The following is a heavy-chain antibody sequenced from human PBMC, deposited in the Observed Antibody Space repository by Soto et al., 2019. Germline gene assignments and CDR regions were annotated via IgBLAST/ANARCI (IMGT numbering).Heavy chain of an antibody. CDR1: GFTFSSYA. J-gene: IGHJ4*02. CDR3: ARAVSYYDSSGYSGADY. V-gene: IGHV3-30-3*01. CDR2: ISYDGSNK. D-gene: IGHD3-22*01. Sequence: PGGSLRLSCAASGFTFSSYAMHWVRQAPGKGLEWVAVISYDGSNKYYADSVKGRFTISRDNSKNTLHLQMNSLRAEDTAVYYCARAVSYYDSSGYSGADYWGQGTLVTVSS.